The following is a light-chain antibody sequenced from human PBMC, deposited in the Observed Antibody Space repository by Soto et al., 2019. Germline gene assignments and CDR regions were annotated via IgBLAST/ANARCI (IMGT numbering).Light chain of an antibody. Sequence: QSVLTQPASVSGSPGQSITISCTGTNSDVGGFNYVSWYQQHPDKAPKLIIFEVTDRPSGVSNRFSGYKSGNTASLTISGLQSEYEAEYYCSSYTSRSTLVFGGGTQLTVL. CDR1: NSDVGGFNY. CDR2: EVT. J-gene: IGLJ2*01. CDR3: SSYTSRSTLV. V-gene: IGLV2-14*01.